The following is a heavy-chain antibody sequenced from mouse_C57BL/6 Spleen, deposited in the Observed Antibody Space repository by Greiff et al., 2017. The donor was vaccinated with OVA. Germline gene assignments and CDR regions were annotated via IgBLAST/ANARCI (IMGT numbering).Heavy chain of an antibody. D-gene: IGHD1-1*01. CDR1: GYTFTSYW. J-gene: IGHJ2*01. CDR3: ASNYYGSSYLYFDY. Sequence: QVQLQQPGAELVKPGASVKLSCKASGYTFTSYWMHWVKQRPGQGLEWIGMIHPNSGSTNYNEKFKSKATLTVDKSSSTAYMQLSSLTSGDSAVYYCASNYYGSSYLYFDYWGQGTTLTVSS. CDR2: IHPNSGST. V-gene: IGHV1-64*01.